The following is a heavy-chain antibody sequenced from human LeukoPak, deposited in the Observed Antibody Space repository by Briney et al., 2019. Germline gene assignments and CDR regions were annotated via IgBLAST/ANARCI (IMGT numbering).Heavy chain of an antibody. Sequence: PSETLSLTCIVSGGSIGHYYWSWIRQSAGNRLGWVGRIYTSGATHYNPSLQSRVAMSVDPSKNQFSLDPTSLTAADTAIYYCAREDWKWYFDVWGRGTVVTVS. V-gene: IGHV4-4*07. CDR3: AREDWKWYFDV. CDR2: IYTSGAT. J-gene: IGHJ2*01. D-gene: IGHD1-1*01. CDR1: GGSIGHYY.